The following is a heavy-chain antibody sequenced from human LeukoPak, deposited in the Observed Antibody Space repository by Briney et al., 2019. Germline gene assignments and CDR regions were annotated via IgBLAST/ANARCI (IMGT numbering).Heavy chain of an antibody. J-gene: IGHJ4*02. V-gene: IGHV3-74*01. D-gene: IGHD6-19*01. CDR2: INSDGSST. CDR3: ARGLGCSSGWSKGYFDY. CDR1: GFTFNSYW. Sequence: PGGSLRLSCAASGFTFNSYWMHWVRQAPGKGLVWVSRINSDGSSTNYADSAKGRFTISRDNAKNTLYLQMNSLRPEDTAVYYCARGLGCSSGWSKGYFDYWGQGTPVTVSS.